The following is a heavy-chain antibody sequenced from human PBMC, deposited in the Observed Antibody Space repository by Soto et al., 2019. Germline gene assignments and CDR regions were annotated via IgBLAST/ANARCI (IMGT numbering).Heavy chain of an antibody. Sequence: GGSLRLSCAASGFSFSTYGMHWVRQAPGKGLEWVAVISYDANNKYYSDSVKGRFTIYRDNSKNTLYLQMNGLRPEDTALYYCAKDSNTPHFFDFWGQGTLVTVSS. CDR2: ISYDANNK. CDR1: GFSFSTYG. J-gene: IGHJ4*02. V-gene: IGHV3-30*18. CDR3: AKDSNTPHFFDF.